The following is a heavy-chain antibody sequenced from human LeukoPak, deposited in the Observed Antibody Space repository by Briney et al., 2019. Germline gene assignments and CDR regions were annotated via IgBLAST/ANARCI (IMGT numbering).Heavy chain of an antibody. CDR3: AKVGRLDILTGYFDLVLF. J-gene: IGHJ3*01. V-gene: IGHV3-23*01. CDR2: ISGSGGST. Sequence: GGSLRLSCAASGFTFSSYAMSWVRQAPGKGLEWVSAISGSGGSTYHADSVKGRFTISRDNSKNTLYLQMNSLRAEDTAVYYCAKVGRLDILTGYFDLVLFWGQGTMVTVSS. CDR1: GFTFSSYA. D-gene: IGHD3-9*01.